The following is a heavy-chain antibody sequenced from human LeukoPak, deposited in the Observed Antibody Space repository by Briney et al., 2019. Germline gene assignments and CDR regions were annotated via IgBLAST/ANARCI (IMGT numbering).Heavy chain of an antibody. CDR3: ARQGQWLGAFDI. CDR2: IGTAGDT. V-gene: IGHV3-13*01. CDR1: GFTFSNYD. D-gene: IGHD6-19*01. Sequence: QAGGFLRLSCAASGFTFSNYDMHWVRQATGKGLEWVSSIGTAGDTYYPGSVKGRFTISRENARNSFYLQMNSLRAGDTAMYYCARQGQWLGAFDIWGQGTMVTVSS. J-gene: IGHJ3*02.